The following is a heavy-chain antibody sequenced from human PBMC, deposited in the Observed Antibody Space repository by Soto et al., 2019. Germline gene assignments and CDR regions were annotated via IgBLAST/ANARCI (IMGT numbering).Heavy chain of an antibody. J-gene: IGHJ4*02. CDR3: ASHYDMWSGYLSPVDY. Sequence: QVQLVESGGDLVKPGGSLRLSCAASGYTFSDYYMSWIRQAPGKGLEWISYIDTSGTKIYYEASVKGRFTITRDNAKDSLYLEMNSLRDEDTAVYYCASHYDMWSGYLSPVDYWGQGTLVTVSS. D-gene: IGHD3-3*01. CDR1: GYTFSDYY. V-gene: IGHV3-11*01. CDR2: IDTSGTKI.